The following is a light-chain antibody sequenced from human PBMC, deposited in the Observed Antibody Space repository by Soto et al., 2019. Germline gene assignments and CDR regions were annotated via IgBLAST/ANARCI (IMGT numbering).Light chain of an antibody. Sequence: ENVLTQSPGTLSLSPGERVTLSCRASQSVSSNYLAWYQQKPGQAPRLPIYGASVRATGIPDRFSGSGSGTDFTLTISRLEPEDFAVYYCQQYGSSPYTFGQGTKVDIK. V-gene: IGKV3-20*01. J-gene: IGKJ2*01. CDR1: QSVSSNY. CDR2: GAS. CDR3: QQYGSSPYT.